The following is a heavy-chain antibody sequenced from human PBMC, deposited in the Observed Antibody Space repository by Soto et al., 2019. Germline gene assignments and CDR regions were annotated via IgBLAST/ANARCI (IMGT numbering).Heavy chain of an antibody. CDR1: GFTFISYG. CDR2: ITTTGRKT. CDR3: ARGAAAAGTDWFDA. V-gene: IGHV3-23*01. J-gene: IGHJ5*02. D-gene: IGHD6-13*01. Sequence: EMQLLESGGGLVQPGGSLRLSCAASGFTFISYGMTWVRQAPGKGRGWVSGITTTGRKTYYAESVKGRFTISRDNSKNVVYLQMNSLRAEDTAVYYCARGAAAAGTDWFDAWGKGTLVIVSS.